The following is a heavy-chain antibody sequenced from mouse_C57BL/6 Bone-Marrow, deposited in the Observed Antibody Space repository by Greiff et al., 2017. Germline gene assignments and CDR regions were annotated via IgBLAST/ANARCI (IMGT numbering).Heavy chain of an antibody. CDR1: GFTFSDYY. J-gene: IGHJ1*03. V-gene: IGHV5-16*01. Sequence: VQRVESEGGLVQPGSSMKLSCTASGFTFSDYYMAWVRQVPEKVLEWVANINYDGSSTYYLDSLKSRFIISRDNAKNILYLQMSSLKSEDTATYYCARGRYFDVWGTGTTVTVSS. CDR3: ARGRYFDV. CDR2: INYDGSST.